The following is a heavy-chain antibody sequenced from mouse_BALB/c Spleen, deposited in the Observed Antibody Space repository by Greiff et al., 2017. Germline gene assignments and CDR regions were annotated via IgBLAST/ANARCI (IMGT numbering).Heavy chain of an antibody. CDR3: AGVLRLRGY. V-gene: IGHV1S81*02. D-gene: IGHD1-2*01. J-gene: IGHJ2*01. CDR2: INPSNGRT. CDR1: GYTFTSYW. Sequence: ESGAELAKPGASVKMSCKASGYTFTSYWMHWVKQRPGQGLEWIGEINPSNGRTNYNEKFKSKATLTVDKSSSTAYMQLSSLTSEDSAVYYCAGVLRLRGYWGQGTTLTVSS.